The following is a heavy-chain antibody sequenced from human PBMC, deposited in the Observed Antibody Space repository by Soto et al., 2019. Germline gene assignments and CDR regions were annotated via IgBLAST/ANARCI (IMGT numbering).Heavy chain of an antibody. J-gene: IGHJ4*02. CDR3: ARGGDVRNDY. CDR2: ISYDGSNK. Sequence: QVQLVESGGGVVQPGRSLRLSCAASGFTFSSYAMHWVHQAPGKGLEWVAVISYDGSNKYYADSVKGRFTISRDNSKNTLYLQMNSLRAEDTAVYYCARGGDVRNDYWGQGTLVTVSS. CDR1: GFTFSSYA. V-gene: IGHV3-30-3*01. D-gene: IGHD3-16*01.